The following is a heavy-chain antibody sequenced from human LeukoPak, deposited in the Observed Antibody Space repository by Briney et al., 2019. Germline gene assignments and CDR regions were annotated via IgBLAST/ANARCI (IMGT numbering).Heavy chain of an antibody. J-gene: IGHJ4*02. D-gene: IGHD3-9*01. CDR3: AKDVALLTPEFDY. Sequence: GGSLRLSCAASGFTFSSYGMSWVRQAPGRGLEWVSAISGSGSTTYYADSVKGRFTISRDNSKNTMYLQMNSLRAEDTALYYCAKDVALLTPEFDYRGQGTLVTVSS. CDR1: GFTFSSYG. V-gene: IGHV3-23*01. CDR2: ISGSGSTT.